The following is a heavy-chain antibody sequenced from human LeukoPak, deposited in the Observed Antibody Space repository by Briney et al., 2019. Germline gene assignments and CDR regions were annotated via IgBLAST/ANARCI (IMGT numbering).Heavy chain of an antibody. CDR1: GGSFSGYY. D-gene: IGHD2-2*01. Sequence: PSETLSLTCAVYGGSFSGYYWSWIRQPPGKGLEWIGEINHGGSTNHNPSLKSRVTISVDTSKNQFSLKLSSVTAADTAVYYCAIHIVVVPAAKKKNWFDPWGQGTLVTVSS. CDR3: AIHIVVVPAAKKKNWFDP. V-gene: IGHV4-34*01. J-gene: IGHJ5*02. CDR2: INHGGST.